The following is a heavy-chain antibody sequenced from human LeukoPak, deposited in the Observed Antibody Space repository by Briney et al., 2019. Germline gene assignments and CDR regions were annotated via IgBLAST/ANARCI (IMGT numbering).Heavy chain of an antibody. Sequence: PGGSLRLSCAASGFTFSSCGMTWVRQAPGKGLEWVSAISGTSYNTYYADSVEGRFTISRDNSKNTLYLQMNSLRAEDTAVYYRAKDEGIEGYFDYWGQGTLVTVSS. V-gene: IGHV3-23*01. J-gene: IGHJ4*02. CDR1: GFTFSSCG. CDR3: AKDEGIEGYFDY. CDR2: ISGTSYNT.